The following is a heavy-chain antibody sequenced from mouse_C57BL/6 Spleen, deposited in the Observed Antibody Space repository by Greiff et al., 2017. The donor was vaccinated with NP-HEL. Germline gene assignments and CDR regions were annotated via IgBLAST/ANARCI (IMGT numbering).Heavy chain of an antibody. D-gene: IGHD1-1*01. CDR3: AREGASTVVATNYYAMDY. CDR1: GYAFSSYW. CDR2: IYPGDGDT. Sequence: QVQLQQSGAELVKPGASVKISCKASGYAFSSYWMNWVKQRPGKGLEWIGQIYPGDGDTNYNGKFKGKATLTADKSSSTAYMQLSSLTSEDSAVYFCAREGASTVVATNYYAMDYWGQGTSVTVSS. V-gene: IGHV1-80*01. J-gene: IGHJ4*01.